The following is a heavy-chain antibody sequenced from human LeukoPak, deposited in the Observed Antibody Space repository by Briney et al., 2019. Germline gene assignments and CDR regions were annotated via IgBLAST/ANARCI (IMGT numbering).Heavy chain of an antibody. Sequence: ASVKVSCKASGYTFTGYYMHWVRQAPGQGLEWMGWINPNSGGTNYAQKFQGWVTMTRDTSISTAYMELSRLRSDDTAVYYCARARDYGGNLPFDYWGQGTLVTVSS. CDR1: GYTFTGYY. J-gene: IGHJ4*02. CDR2: INPNSGGT. V-gene: IGHV1-2*04. D-gene: IGHD4-23*01. CDR3: ARARDYGGNLPFDY.